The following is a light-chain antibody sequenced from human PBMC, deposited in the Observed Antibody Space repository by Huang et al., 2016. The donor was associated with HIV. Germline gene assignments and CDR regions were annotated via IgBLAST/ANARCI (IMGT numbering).Light chain of an antibody. V-gene: IGKV3-20*01. CDR1: QSVSSNY. J-gene: IGKJ5*01. Sequence: EIVLTQSPGTLSLSPGESATLSCRASQSVSSNYLAWYQQKLGQAPRLLIFGASSRATDIPDRFSGSGSGTDFTLTISRLEPEDFAVYFCQQYGSSPITFGQGTRLEIK. CDR3: QQYGSSPIT. CDR2: GAS.